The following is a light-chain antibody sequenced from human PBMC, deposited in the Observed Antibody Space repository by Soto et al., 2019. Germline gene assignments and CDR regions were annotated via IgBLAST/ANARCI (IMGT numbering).Light chain of an antibody. Sequence: QSALTQPPSASGSPGQSVTISCTGTSSDGGGYNHVSWYQQHPGKAPKLIIYEVSKRPSGVPDGFSGSKSVNTSFLTVSGLQAEDEADYYRSSYAGVNNGDVFGTGIKLTGL. V-gene: IGLV2-8*01. CDR2: EVS. CDR1: SSDGGGYNH. CDR3: SSYAGVNNGDV. J-gene: IGLJ1*01.